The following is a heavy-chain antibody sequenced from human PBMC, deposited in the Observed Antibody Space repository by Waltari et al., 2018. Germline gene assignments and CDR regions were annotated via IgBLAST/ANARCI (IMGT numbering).Heavy chain of an antibody. V-gene: IGHV1-2*02. CDR3: ARDGGFDF. Sequence: QVQLVQPGTEVKKPGASVRVSCKASGYIFIDHYMHGVRQAPGQGLEWMGWMNPNSGGTNYAQKFQGRVTMTRDTSTSTAYMELSRITSDDTAIYYCARDGGFDFWGQGSLVTVSS. CDR1: GYIFIDHY. J-gene: IGHJ4*02. D-gene: IGHD2-15*01. CDR2: MNPNSGGT.